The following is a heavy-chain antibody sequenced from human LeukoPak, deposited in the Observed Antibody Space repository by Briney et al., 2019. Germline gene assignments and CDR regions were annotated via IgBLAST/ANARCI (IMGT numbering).Heavy chain of an antibody. D-gene: IGHD6-13*01. Sequence: GGSLSLSCAASGFTPSNAWMSWVRPAPGKGLEWVGLIKSKTDGGTTDYAAPVKGRFTISRDDSKNTLYLQMNSLKTEDTAVYYCTTKISRAAASALGYWGQGTLVTVSS. CDR2: IKSKTDGGTT. CDR1: GFTPSNAW. V-gene: IGHV3-15*01. CDR3: TTKISRAAASALGY. J-gene: IGHJ4*02.